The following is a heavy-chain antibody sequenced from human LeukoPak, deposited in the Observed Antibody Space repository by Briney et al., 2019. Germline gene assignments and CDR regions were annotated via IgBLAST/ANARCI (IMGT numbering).Heavy chain of an antibody. CDR1: GFTFSDYY. V-gene: IGHV3-11*05. D-gene: IGHD3-9*01. CDR2: ISSSSSYT. Sequence: PGGSLRLSCAASGFTFSDYYMSWIRQAPGKGLEWVSYISSSSSYTNYADSVKGRFTISRDNAKNSLYLQMNSLRAEDTAVYYCARADYDILGMYYFDYWGQGTLVTVPS. CDR3: ARADYDILGMYYFDY. J-gene: IGHJ4*02.